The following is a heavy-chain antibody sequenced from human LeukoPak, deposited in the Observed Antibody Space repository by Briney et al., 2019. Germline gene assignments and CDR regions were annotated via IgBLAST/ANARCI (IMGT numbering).Heavy chain of an antibody. J-gene: IGHJ4*02. CDR1: GFTFSSYA. CDR3: AKASYYYDSSDRFDY. V-gene: IGHV3-23*01. D-gene: IGHD3-22*01. Sequence: GGSLRLSCAASGFTFSSYAMSWVRQAPGKGLEGVAAISGSGDNTYYADSMKGRFTISRDNSKNTLSLQMNSLRAEDTAVYYCAKASYYYDSSDRFDYWGQGTLVTVSS. CDR2: ISGSGDNT.